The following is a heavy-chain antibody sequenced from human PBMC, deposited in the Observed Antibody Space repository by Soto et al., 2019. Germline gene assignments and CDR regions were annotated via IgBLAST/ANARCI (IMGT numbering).Heavy chain of an antibody. Sequence: KPSETLSLTCAVYGGSFSDFYWNCIRQPPGKGLEWIGEINHSGSTSYNPSLKSRVTISVDTSKNQISLKLTSVTAADTAVYYCARDSSSWLVDYWGQGTLVTVSS. V-gene: IGHV4-34*01. CDR3: ARDSSSWLVDY. D-gene: IGHD6-13*01. CDR1: GGSFSDFY. J-gene: IGHJ4*02. CDR2: INHSGST.